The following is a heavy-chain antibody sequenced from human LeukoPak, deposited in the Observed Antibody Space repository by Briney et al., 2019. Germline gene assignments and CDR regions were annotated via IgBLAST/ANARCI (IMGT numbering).Heavy chain of an antibody. J-gene: IGHJ4*02. CDR3: ARVDSGYELRDGYNSIDY. D-gene: IGHD5-12*01. V-gene: IGHV1-18*01. Sequence: ASVTVSFKSSGYTFTIYGISWVRQAPGQGLEWMGWISAYNGNTNYAQKLQGRVTMTTDTSTSTAYMELRSLRSDDTAVYYCARVDSGYELRDGYNSIDYWGQGTLVTVSS. CDR2: ISAYNGNT. CDR1: GYTFTIYG.